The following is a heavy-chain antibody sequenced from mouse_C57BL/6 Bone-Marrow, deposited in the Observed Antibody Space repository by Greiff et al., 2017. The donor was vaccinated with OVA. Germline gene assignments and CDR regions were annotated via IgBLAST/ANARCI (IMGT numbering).Heavy chain of an antibody. J-gene: IGHJ3*01. CDR1: GFTFSSYG. Sequence: EVKVVESGGDLVKPGGSLKLSCAASGFTFSSYGMSWVRQTPDKRLEWVATISSGGSYTYYPDSVKGRFTISRDNAKNTLYLQMSSLKSEDTAMYYCARQRGGFAYWGQGTLVTVSA. CDR2: ISSGGSYT. CDR3: ARQRGGFAY. V-gene: IGHV5-6*01.